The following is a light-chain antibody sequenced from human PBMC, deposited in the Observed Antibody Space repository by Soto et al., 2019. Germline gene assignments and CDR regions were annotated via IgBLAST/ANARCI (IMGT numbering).Light chain of an antibody. J-gene: IGKJ1*01. CDR1: RSISDW. Sequence: DIQMTQSPSTLSPSVGDRVTITCRASRSISDWLAWYQQKPGKAPELLIFDASSLKSGVPSRFSGSGSGTEFTLTISRLQPDDVATYYCLQYSSHSWTFGRGTKVEIK. CDR3: LQYSSHSWT. CDR2: DAS. V-gene: IGKV1-5*01.